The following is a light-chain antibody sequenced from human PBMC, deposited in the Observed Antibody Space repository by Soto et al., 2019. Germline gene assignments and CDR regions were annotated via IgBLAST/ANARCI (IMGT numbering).Light chain of an antibody. CDR3: QHNNSYSEA. V-gene: IGKV1-39*01. CDR2: AAS. CDR1: RSISTH. J-gene: IGKJ1*01. Sequence: IHMTHSPASLSASVLNRVTITFLSSRSISTHLNLYQQKPGKAPNLLIYAASSLHSGVPSRFSGSGSGTEITLTISSLQPDDFATYYYQHNNSYSEAFGQGTKVDIK.